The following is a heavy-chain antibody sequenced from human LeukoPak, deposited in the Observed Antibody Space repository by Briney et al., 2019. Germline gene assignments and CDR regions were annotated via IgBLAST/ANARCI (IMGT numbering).Heavy chain of an antibody. D-gene: IGHD2-2*01. J-gene: IGHJ5*02. CDR1: GYGFTSYD. CDR2: MRPNSGNT. CDR3: ARAPFCSSTGCFYWFDP. V-gene: IGHV1-8*01. Sequence: ASVKVSCKASGYGFTSYDINWVRQATGQGLEWMGWMRPNSGNTGYAQKFQGRVTMTRNTSISTAYMELSSLRSEDTAVYYCARAPFCSSTGCFYWFDPWGQGTLVTVSS.